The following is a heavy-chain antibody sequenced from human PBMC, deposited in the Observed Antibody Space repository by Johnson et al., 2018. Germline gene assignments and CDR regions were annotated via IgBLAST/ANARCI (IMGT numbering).Heavy chain of an antibody. V-gene: IGHV3-7*01. CDR1: GFTFRNYW. D-gene: IGHD1-1*01. CDR2: IKEDGSEK. Sequence: VQLVESGGGLVQPGGSLRLSCAASGFTFRNYWMNWVRQAPGKGLAWVANIKEDGSEKYYVDSVKGRFTISRDNAEDALFLQMNNLGVENTAVYYCARRHWQDVGVWGQGTLVTVSS. CDR3: ARRHWQDVGV. J-gene: IGHJ4*02.